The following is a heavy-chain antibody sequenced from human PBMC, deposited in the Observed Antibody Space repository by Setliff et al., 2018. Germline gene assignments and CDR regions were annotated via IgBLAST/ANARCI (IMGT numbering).Heavy chain of an antibody. CDR2: ISPYNGAT. CDR1: GYSFISYG. Sequence: ASVKVSCKTSGYSFISYGISWVRQAPGQGLEFVGWISPYNGATDCARKLESRVTMTTDTSTSTAYLELRSLTSDDTAVYYCARHPHYDSSGYRDYWGQGTLVTVSS. J-gene: IGHJ4*02. D-gene: IGHD3-22*01. V-gene: IGHV1-18*01. CDR3: ARHPHYDSSGYRDY.